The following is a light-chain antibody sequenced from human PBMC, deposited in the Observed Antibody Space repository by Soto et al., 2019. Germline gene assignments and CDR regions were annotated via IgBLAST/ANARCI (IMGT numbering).Light chain of an antibody. CDR2: GAS. Sequence: ENVLKKSPGTLSLSTGERATLSCRASQSVSSSYLAWYQQKPGQAPRLLIYGASSRATGIPDRFSGSGSGTDFTLTFSRLEPEDFAVYYCQQYGTPPLTFGGGTNGDI. J-gene: IGKJ4*01. V-gene: IGKV3-20*01. CDR1: QSVSSSY. CDR3: QQYGTPPLT.